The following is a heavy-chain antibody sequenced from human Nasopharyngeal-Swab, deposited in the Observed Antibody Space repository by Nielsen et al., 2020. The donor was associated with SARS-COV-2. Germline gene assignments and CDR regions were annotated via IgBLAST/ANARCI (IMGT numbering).Heavy chain of an antibody. V-gene: IGHV1-8*01. CDR1: GYTFTSYD. J-gene: IGHJ6*02. CDR2: MNPNSGNT. Sequence: ASVKVSCKASGYTFTSYDINWVRQATGQGLEWMGWMNPNSGNTGYAQKFQGRVTMTRDTSTSTVYMELSSLRSEDTAVYYCARVDYSNGGYYYYGMDVWGQGTTVTVS. CDR3: ARVDYSNGGYYYYGMDV. D-gene: IGHD4-11*01.